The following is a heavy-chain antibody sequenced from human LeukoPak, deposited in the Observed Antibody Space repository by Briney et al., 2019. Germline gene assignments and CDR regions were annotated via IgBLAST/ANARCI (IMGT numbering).Heavy chain of an antibody. V-gene: IGHV3-30-3*01. CDR1: GFTFTAYL. D-gene: IGHD3-22*01. CDR2: MSSDGNAM. CDR3: VRESEYYFDHSASFDY. Sequence: GGSLRLSGAASGFTFTAYLIHWVRQAPGAGLEWVAVMSSDGNAMFYADSVKGRFTISRDNSKNTLYLQMNSLRAEDTAVYYCVRESEYYFDHSASFDYWGQGTLVTVSS. J-gene: IGHJ4*02.